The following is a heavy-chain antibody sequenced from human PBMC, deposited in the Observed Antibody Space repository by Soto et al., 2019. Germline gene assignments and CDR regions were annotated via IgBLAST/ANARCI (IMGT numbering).Heavy chain of an antibody. CDR3: ARGLTFGWNSGFDL. D-gene: IGHD1-7*01. J-gene: IGHJ3*01. V-gene: IGHV1-18*01. CDR1: GYTFNSYS. Sequence: QVQLMQSGAEVKMPGASVKVSCKASGYTFNSYSISWVRQAPGQGLEWMGWISVKNGNTNYAQKFQGRVTMTTETSTRTTYMEVRSLTTDDTSEYYCARGLTFGWNSGFDLWGQGTMVTVSS. CDR2: ISVKNGNT.